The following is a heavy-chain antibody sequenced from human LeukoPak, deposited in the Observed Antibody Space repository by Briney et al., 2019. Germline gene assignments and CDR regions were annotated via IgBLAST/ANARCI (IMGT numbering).Heavy chain of an antibody. CDR3: ARHLEGWWFDP. V-gene: IGHV4-4*08. CDR2: IYTSGST. D-gene: IGHD3-3*01. CDR1: GGSLRSYY. Sequence: SETLSLTCTVSGGSLRSYYWNWIRQPPGKGLEWIGYIYTSGSTNYNPSVMSRVTMSVDTSKNQFSLKLSSVTAADTAVYYCARHLEGWWFDPWGQGTLVTVSS. J-gene: IGHJ5*02.